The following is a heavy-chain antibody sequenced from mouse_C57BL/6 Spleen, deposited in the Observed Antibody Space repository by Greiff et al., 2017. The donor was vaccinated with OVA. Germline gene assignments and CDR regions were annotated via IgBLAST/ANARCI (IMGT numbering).Heavy chain of an antibody. Sequence: QVQLQQSGPELVKPGASVKISCKASGYAFSSSWMNWVKQRPGKGLEWIGRIYPGDGDTNYNGKFKGKATLTADKSSSTAYMQLSSLTSEDSAVYFCGRYYYGSCAYWYFEVWGTGTTVTVSS. D-gene: IGHD1-1*01. CDR1: GYAFSSSW. V-gene: IGHV1-82*01. CDR2: IYPGDGDT. J-gene: IGHJ1*03. CDR3: GRYYYGSCAYWYFEV.